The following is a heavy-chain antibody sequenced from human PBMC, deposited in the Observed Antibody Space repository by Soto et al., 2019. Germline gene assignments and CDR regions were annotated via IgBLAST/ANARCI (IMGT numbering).Heavy chain of an antibody. CDR1: GGPISSGDYS. Sequence: SETLSLSCTVSGGPISSGDYSWSWIRQPPGKGLECIGYIWYKGGTYYNLSLKSRLSISVDTSKNQFSLRLTSVTAADTAIYYCGRDVVTRSTAVGGEVDSWGQGLLVNASS. J-gene: IGHJ4*02. D-gene: IGHD2-21*01. CDR3: GRDVVTRSTAVGGEVDS. CDR2: IWYKGGT. V-gene: IGHV4-30-4*08.